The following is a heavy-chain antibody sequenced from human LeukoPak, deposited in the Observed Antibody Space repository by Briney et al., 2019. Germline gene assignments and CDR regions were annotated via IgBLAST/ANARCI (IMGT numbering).Heavy chain of an antibody. CDR3: TTGMGDFRSGYLSAFDI. CDR2: IKSKTDGGTT. CDR1: GFTFSNAW. V-gene: IGHV3-15*01. D-gene: IGHD3-3*01. Sequence: GGSLRLSCAASGFTFSNAWMSWVRQAPGRGLEWVGRIKSKTDGGTTDYAAPVKGRFTISRDDSKNTLYLQMNSLKTEDTAVYYCTTGMGDFRSGYLSAFDIWGQGTMVTVSS. J-gene: IGHJ3*02.